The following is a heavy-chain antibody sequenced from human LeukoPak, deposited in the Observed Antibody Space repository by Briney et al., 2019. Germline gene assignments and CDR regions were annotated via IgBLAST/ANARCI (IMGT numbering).Heavy chain of an antibody. CDR1: RGTFSSYA. Sequence: ASVKVSSKASRGTFSSYAISWVRQAPGQGLEWMGRIIPIFRTANYAQKFQGRVTITTDESTSTAYMELSSLRSEDTAVYYCARDCRDGYNFEYFDYWGQGTLVTVSS. V-gene: IGHV1-69*05. J-gene: IGHJ4*02. CDR3: ARDCRDGYNFEYFDY. D-gene: IGHD5-24*01. CDR2: IIPIFRTA.